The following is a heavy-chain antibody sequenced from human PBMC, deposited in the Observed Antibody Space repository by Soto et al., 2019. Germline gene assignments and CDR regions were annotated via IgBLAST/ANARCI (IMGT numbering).Heavy chain of an antibody. CDR2: ISSSSSYT. CDR1: GFTFSDYY. J-gene: IGHJ5*02. V-gene: IGHV3-11*06. CDR3: ARDSRGGLTGDWFDP. D-gene: IGHD2-15*01. Sequence: GGSLRLSCAASGFTFSDYYMSWIRQAPGKGLEWVSYISSSSSYTNYADSVKGRFTISRDNAKNSLYLQMNSLRAEDTAVYYCARDSRGGLTGDWFDPWGQGTLVTVSS.